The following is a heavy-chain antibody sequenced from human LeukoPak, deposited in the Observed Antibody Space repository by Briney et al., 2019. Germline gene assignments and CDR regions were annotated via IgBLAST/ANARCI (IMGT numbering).Heavy chain of an antibody. CDR3: GRQYRSGWIYYYGLDG. V-gene: IGHV6-1*01. CDR1: GDRVSINSAV. D-gene: IGHD6-25*01. CDR2: TYYRSKWYN. Sequence: SQTLSLTCAISGDRVSINSAVWNWIRQSPSRGLEWLGRTYYRSKWYNDHAVSVKSRITINPATSNNEVSLQLESVTPEDTALYYCGRQYRSGWIYYYGLDGWGKGTTVTVSS. J-gene: IGHJ6*04.